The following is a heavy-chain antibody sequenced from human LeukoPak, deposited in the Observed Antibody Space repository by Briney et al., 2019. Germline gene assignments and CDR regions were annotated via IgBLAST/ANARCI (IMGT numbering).Heavy chain of an antibody. V-gene: IGHV4-31*03. CDR1: GGSISSGGYY. D-gene: IGHD5-18*01. J-gene: IGHJ4*02. CDR2: IYYSGST. CDR3: ARERSTQLWFFDY. Sequence: TSQTLSLTCTVSGGSISSGGYYWSWIRQHPGKGLEWIGYIYYSGSTYYNPSLKSRVTISVDTSKNQFSLKLSSVTAADTAVYYCARERSTQLWFFDYWGQGTLVTVSS.